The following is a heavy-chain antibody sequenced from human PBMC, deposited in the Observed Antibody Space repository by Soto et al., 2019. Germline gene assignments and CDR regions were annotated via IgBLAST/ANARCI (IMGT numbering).Heavy chain of an antibody. D-gene: IGHD2-21*02. CDR1: GFTFSSYG. CDR3: AKGRVTVYYYYMDV. V-gene: IGHV3-30*18. Sequence: QVQLVESGGGVVQPGRSLRLSCAASGFTFSSYGMHWVRQAPGKGLEWVAVISYDGSNKYYADSVKGRFTISRDNSKNTVYPQMNSLRAEDTAVYYCAKGRVTVYYYYMDVWGKGTTVTVSS. J-gene: IGHJ6*03. CDR2: ISYDGSNK.